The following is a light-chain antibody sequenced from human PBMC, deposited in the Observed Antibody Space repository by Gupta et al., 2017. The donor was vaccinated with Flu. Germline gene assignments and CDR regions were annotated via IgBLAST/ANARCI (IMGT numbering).Light chain of an antibody. Sequence: QSVLTQPPSASATPGQSVTITCPGSTSNTGSNTVNGDQQVPVTAPKLLIYSNNQRPSGVPARFSGSKYGTSATMAISGLQSEEEADYYCAAGDDSLNGWVFGGGTKLTVL. CDR3: AAGDDSLNGWV. CDR1: TSNTGSNT. V-gene: IGLV1-44*01. J-gene: IGLJ3*02. CDR2: SNN.